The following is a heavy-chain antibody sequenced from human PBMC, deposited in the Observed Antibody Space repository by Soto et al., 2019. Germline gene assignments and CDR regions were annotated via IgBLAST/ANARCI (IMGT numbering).Heavy chain of an antibody. Sequence: EVQLVESGGGLVKPGGSLRLSCAASGFTFSSYSMNWVRQAPGKGLEWVSSISSSSSYIYYADSVKGRFTISRDNAKNTLYMQMKNKRAEHTSMHYCARYVACSGYSYFNPSGFDPWGQGTLVPASS. CDR2: ISSSSSYI. V-gene: IGHV3-21*01. J-gene: IGHJ5*02. D-gene: IGHD3-22*01. CDR1: GFTFSSYS. CDR3: ARYVACSGYSYFNPSGFDP.